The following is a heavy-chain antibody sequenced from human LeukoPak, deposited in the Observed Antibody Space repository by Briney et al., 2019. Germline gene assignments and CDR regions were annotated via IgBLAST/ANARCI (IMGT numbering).Heavy chain of an antibody. D-gene: IGHD6-13*01. Sequence: GRSLRLSCAASGFTFSSYGMHWVRQAPGKGLEWVAVISYDGSNKYYADSVKDRFTISRDNSKNTLYLQMNSLRAEDTAVYYCAKDWAAAGTGYYYYYYGMDVWGQGTTVTVSS. CDR3: AKDWAAAGTGYYYYYYGMDV. CDR1: GFTFSSYG. J-gene: IGHJ6*02. CDR2: ISYDGSNK. V-gene: IGHV3-30*18.